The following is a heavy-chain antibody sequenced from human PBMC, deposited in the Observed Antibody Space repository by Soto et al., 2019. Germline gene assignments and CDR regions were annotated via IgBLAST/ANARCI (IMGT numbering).Heavy chain of an antibody. Sequence: VQFVESGGGLIQPGGSLRLSCAASGFSVSDNHMTWVRQAAGKGLELVSFIPGAGDTSYAASVKGRFTISRDSSKNTLYLQMDRLRAEDTAIYYCAGRLTTAASLDYWGQGILVTVSS. J-gene: IGHJ4*02. V-gene: IGHV3-53*01. CDR1: GFSVSDNH. CDR3: AGRLTTAASLDY. CDR2: IPGAGDT. D-gene: IGHD1-1*01.